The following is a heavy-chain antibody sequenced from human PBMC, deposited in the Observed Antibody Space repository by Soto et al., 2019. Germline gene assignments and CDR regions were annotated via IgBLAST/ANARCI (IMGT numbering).Heavy chain of an antibody. J-gene: IGHJ4*02. V-gene: IGHV4-39*01. CDR3: ARLAMSAVAGTWAFDY. Sequence: QLQLQESGPGLVKPSETLSLTCTVSGGSISSSSYYWGWIRQPPGKGLEWIGSIYYSGSTYYNPSLKSRVTISVDTSKNQFSLKLSSVTAADTAVYYCARLAMSAVAGTWAFDYWGQGTLVTVSS. CDR1: GGSISSSSYY. D-gene: IGHD6-19*01. CDR2: IYYSGST.